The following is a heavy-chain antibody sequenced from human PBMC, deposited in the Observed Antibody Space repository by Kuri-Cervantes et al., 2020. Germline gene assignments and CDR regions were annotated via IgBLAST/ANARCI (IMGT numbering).Heavy chain of an antibody. J-gene: IGHJ4*02. V-gene: IGHV7-4-1*02. CDR3: ARGGQRWLQNFDY. D-gene: IGHD5-24*01. CDR1: GYSISSYM. CDR2: INTNTGNP. Sequence: ASVKVSCKTSGYSISSYMMNWVRQAPGQGLEWMGWINTNTGNPTYAQGFTGRFVFSLDTSVSTAYLQISSLKAEDTAVYYCARGGQRWLQNFDYWGQGTLVTVSS.